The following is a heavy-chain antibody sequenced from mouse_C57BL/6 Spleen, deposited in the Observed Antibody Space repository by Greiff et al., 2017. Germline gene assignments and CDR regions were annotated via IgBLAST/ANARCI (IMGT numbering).Heavy chain of an antibody. D-gene: IGHD2-1*01. CDR2: IYPGDGNT. CDR1: GYAFSSYW. CDR3: AREDAIYYGKDDFDY. J-gene: IGHJ2*01. Sequence: QVQLQQSGAELVKPGASVKISCKASGYAFSSYWMNWVKQRTGKGLEWIGQIYPGDGNTNYNGKFKGKATLTADKSSSTAYMQLRSLTSEASAVYFCAREDAIYYGKDDFDYWGQGTTLTVSS. V-gene: IGHV1-80*01.